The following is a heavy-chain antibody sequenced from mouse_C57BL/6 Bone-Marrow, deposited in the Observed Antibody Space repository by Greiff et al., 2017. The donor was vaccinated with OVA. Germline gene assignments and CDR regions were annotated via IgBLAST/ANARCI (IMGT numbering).Heavy chain of an antibody. J-gene: IGHJ2*01. V-gene: IGHV1-64*01. CDR1: GYTFTSYW. CDR3: ARFITTGRFAY. Sequence: QVQLQQPGAELVKPGASVKLSCKASGYTFTSYWMHWVKQRPGQGLEWIGMIHPNSGSTNYNEKFKSKATLTVDKSSSTAYMQLSSLTSEDAEVYYCARFITTGRFAYWGQGTMLTVSA. D-gene: IGHD1-1*01. CDR2: IHPNSGST.